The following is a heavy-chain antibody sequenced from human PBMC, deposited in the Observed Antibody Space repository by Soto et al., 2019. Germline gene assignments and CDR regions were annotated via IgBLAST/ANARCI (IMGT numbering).Heavy chain of an antibody. CDR3: ARALKYSSSSDWFDP. CDR2: INPNSGGT. Sequence: GASVKVSCKASGYTFTGYYMHWVRQAPGQGLEWMGWINPNSGGTNYAQKFQGRVTMTRDTSISTAYVELSRLRSDDTAVYYCARALKYSSSSDWFDPWGQGTLVTVSS. J-gene: IGHJ5*02. V-gene: IGHV1-2*02. D-gene: IGHD6-6*01. CDR1: GYTFTGYY.